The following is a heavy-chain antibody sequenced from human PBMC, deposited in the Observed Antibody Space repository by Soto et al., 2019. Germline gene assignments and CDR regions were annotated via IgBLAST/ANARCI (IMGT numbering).Heavy chain of an antibody. V-gene: IGHV3-48*02. D-gene: IGHD6-19*01. CDR1: GFTFSSQN. Sequence: PGGSLRLSCAASGFTFSSQNMNWVRQAPGKGLEWISYISGDSYVISYADSLKGRFTISRDNAKTSLYLQMDSLRNEDTAVYYCARFFGSGFDYWGQGT. J-gene: IGHJ4*02. CDR2: ISGDSYVI. CDR3: ARFFGSGFDY.